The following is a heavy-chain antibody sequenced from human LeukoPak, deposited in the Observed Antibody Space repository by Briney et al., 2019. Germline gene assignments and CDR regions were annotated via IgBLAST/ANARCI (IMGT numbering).Heavy chain of an antibody. V-gene: IGHV4-34*01. J-gene: IGHJ5*02. CDR2: INHSGST. CDR1: GGSFSGYY. CDR3: ARYCSGGSCYHNWFDQ. D-gene: IGHD2-15*01. Sequence: TSETLSLTCSVYGGSFSGYYLSWIRQPPGKGLEWIGEINHSGSTNYNPSLKSRVTISVDTSKNQFSLKLSSVTAADTAVYYCARYCSGGSCYHNWFDQWGQGTLITVCS.